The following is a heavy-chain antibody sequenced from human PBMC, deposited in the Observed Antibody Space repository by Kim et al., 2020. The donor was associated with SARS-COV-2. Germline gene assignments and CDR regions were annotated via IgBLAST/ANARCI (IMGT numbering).Heavy chain of an antibody. Sequence: ASVKVSCKASGYTFTSYDINWVRQATGQGLEWMGWMNPNSGNTGYAQKFQGRVTMTRNTSISTAYMELSSLRSEDTAVYYCARGSGWFGELLSLDYGMDVWGQGTTVTVSS. CDR2: MNPNSGNT. V-gene: IGHV1-8*01. CDR3: ARGSGWFGELLSLDYGMDV. CDR1: GYTFTSYD. J-gene: IGHJ6*02. D-gene: IGHD3-10*01.